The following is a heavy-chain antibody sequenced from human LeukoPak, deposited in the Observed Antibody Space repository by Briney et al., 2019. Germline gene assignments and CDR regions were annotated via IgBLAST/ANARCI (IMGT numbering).Heavy chain of an antibody. J-gene: IGHJ3*02. CDR3: ARDRSSGYYSDAFDI. CDR1: GGSISSYY. D-gene: IGHD3-22*01. Sequence: SETLSLTCTVSGGSISSYYWSWIRQPPGKGLEWIGEIYHSGSTNYNPSLKSRVTISVDKSKNQFSLKLSSVTAADMAVYYCARDRSSGYYSDAFDIWGQGTMVTVSS. V-gene: IGHV4-59*12. CDR2: IYHSGST.